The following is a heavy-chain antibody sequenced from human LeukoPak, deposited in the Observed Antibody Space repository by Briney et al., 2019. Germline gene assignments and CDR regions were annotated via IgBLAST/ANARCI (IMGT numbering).Heavy chain of an antibody. CDR3: ARESRYCSSTSCPIDY. D-gene: IGHD2-2*01. CDR2: IYSDGST. Sequence: PGGSLRLSCAASGFTVSSNYMSWVRQAPGKGLEWVSVIYSDGSTYYADSVKGRFTISRHNSKNTLYLQMNSLRAEDTAVYYCARESRYCSSTSCPIDYWGQGTLVTVSS. J-gene: IGHJ4*02. V-gene: IGHV3-53*04. CDR1: GFTVSSNY.